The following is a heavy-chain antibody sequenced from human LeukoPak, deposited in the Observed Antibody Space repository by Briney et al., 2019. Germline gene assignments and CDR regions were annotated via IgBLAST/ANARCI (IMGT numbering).Heavy chain of an antibody. V-gene: IGHV3-11*01. Sequence: GGSLRLSCSASGFSFSDSYMSWFRLSAEKGLEWIAYITSSGTTTEYADSVKSRFTISRVNAKNSLYLQMNSLRPEDTAVYYCARDPDYGDPYWGQGALVTVSS. D-gene: IGHD4/OR15-4a*01. J-gene: IGHJ4*02. CDR3: ARDPDYGDPY. CDR1: GFSFSDSY. CDR2: ITSSGTTT.